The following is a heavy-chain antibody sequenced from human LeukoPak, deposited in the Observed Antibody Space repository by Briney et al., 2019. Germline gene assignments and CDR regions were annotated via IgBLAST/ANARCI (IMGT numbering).Heavy chain of an antibody. Sequence: VASVKVSCKASGGTFSSYAISWVRQAPGQGLEWMGGIIPIFGTANYAQKFQGRVTITADKSTSTAYMELSSLRSEDTAVYYSARGVPDLTFDYWGQGTLVTVSS. CDR3: ARGVPDLTFDY. CDR1: GGTFSSYA. D-gene: IGHD2-2*01. CDR2: IIPIFGTA. V-gene: IGHV1-69*06. J-gene: IGHJ4*02.